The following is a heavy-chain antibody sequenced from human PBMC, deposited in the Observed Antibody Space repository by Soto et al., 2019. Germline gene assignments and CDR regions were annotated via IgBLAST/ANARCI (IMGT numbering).Heavy chain of an antibody. CDR3: ARPSPTCSSTSCYTSIDY. D-gene: IGHD2-2*02. J-gene: IGHJ4*02. CDR1: GYTFTSYG. Sequence: ASVKVSCKASGYTFTSYGISWVRQARGQGLEWMGWISAYNGNTNYAQKLQGRVTMTTDTSTSTAYMELRSLRSDDTAVYYCARPSPTCSSTSCYTSIDYWGQGTLVTVSS. CDR2: ISAYNGNT. V-gene: IGHV1-18*01.